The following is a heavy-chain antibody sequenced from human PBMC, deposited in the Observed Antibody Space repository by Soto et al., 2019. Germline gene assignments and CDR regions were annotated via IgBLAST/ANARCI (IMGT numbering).Heavy chain of an antibody. Sequence: PGGSLRLSCAASGFTLTSYGMHWVRQAPGKGLEWVAVISYDGSNKYYADSVKGRFTISRDNAKNSLFLQMNSLRAEDTAVYYCARGDFYDTSGPFSDAFDIWGQGTMVTVSS. CDR2: ISYDGSNK. CDR1: GFTLTSYG. D-gene: IGHD3-22*01. J-gene: IGHJ3*02. CDR3: ARGDFYDTSGPFSDAFDI. V-gene: IGHV3-30*03.